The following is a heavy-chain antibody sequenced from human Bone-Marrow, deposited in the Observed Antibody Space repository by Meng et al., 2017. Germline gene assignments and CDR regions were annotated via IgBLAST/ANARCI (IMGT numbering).Heavy chain of an antibody. D-gene: IGHD3-10*01. CDR3: ARAYGSGSYLRAYYFDY. CDR1: GYTFTGYY. CDR2: INPNSGGT. V-gene: IGHV1-2*06. Sequence: QVQLVQSGAEVKKPGASVKVSCNASGYTFTGYYMHWVRQAPGQGLEWMGRINPNSGGTNYAQKFQGRVTMTRDTSISTAYMELSRLRSDDTAVYYCARAYGSGSYLRAYYFDYWGQGTLVTVSS. J-gene: IGHJ4*02.